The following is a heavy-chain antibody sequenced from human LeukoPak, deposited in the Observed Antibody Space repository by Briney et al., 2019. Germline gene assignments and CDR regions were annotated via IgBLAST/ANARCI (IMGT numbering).Heavy chain of an antibody. D-gene: IGHD3-9*01. CDR1: GYTFTGYY. V-gene: IGHV1-69*13. Sequence: SVKVSCKASGYTFTGYYMHWVRQAPGQGLEWMGGIIPIFGTANYAQKFQGRVTITADESTSTAYMELSSLRSEDTAVYYCARGQFWGARLTGYYNGQYYFDYWGQGTLVTVSS. CDR3: ARGQFWGARLTGYYNGQYYFDY. CDR2: IIPIFGTA. J-gene: IGHJ4*02.